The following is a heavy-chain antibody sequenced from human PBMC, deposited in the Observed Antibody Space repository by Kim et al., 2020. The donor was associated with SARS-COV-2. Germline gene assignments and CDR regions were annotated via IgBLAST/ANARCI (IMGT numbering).Heavy chain of an antibody. CDR3: AREREAAAGFDY. D-gene: IGHD6-13*01. V-gene: IGHV3-21*01. J-gene: IGHJ4*02. Sequence: CYAGSVKGRFTISRDNAKNSLYLQMNGLSAEDTAVYYCAREREAAAGFDYWGQGTLVTVSS.